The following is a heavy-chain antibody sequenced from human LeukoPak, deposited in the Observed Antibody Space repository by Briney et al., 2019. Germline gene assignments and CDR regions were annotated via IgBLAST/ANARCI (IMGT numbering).Heavy chain of an antibody. CDR1: GGSFSGYY. D-gene: IGHD6-19*01. CDR2: INHSGST. J-gene: IGHJ4*02. CDR3: ARGRKQWLVRGAYYFDY. V-gene: IGHV4-34*01. Sequence: SETLSLTCAVYGGSFSGYYWSWIRQPPGKGLEWIGEINHSGSTNYNPSLKSRVTISVDTSKNQFSLKLSSVTAADTAVYYCARGRKQWLVRGAYYFDYWGQGTLATVSS.